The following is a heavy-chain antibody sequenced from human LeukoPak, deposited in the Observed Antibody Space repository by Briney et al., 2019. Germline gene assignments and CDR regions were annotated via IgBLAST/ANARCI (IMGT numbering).Heavy chain of an antibody. J-gene: IGHJ4*02. CDR1: GFTFSSYW. CDR3: ARDKTRGPGYSYGFSDY. CDR2: ISSSSSYI. D-gene: IGHD5-18*01. Sequence: PGGSLRLSCAASGFTFSSYWMSWVRQAPGKGLEWVSSISSSSSYIYYADSVKGRFTISRDNAKNSLYLQMNSLRAEDTAVYYCARDKTRGPGYSYGFSDYWGQGTLVTVSS. V-gene: IGHV3-21*01.